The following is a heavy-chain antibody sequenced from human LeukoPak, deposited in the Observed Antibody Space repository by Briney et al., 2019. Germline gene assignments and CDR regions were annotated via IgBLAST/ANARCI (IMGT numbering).Heavy chain of an antibody. Sequence: WETLSLTCTASGGTISSYYWNWIRQPPGKGLEWIGYIYYSGSSNYNPSLKSRVTISVDTSKNQFSLKLSSVTAADTAVYYCARHSQTNWNYSFDIWGQGTMVTVSS. J-gene: IGHJ3*02. CDR3: ARHSQTNWNYSFDI. D-gene: IGHD1-7*01. V-gene: IGHV4-59*08. CDR1: GGTISSYY. CDR2: IYYSGSS.